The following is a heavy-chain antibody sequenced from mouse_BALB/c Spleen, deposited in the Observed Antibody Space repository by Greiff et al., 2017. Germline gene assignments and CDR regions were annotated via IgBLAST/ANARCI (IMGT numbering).Heavy chain of an antibody. J-gene: IGHJ3*01. Sequence: EVKLLESGPGLVKPSQSLSLTCTVTGYSITSDYAWNWIRQFPGNKLEWMGYISYSGSTSYNPSLKSRISITRDTSKNQFFLQLNSVTTEDTATYYCARSTMITTGFAYWGQGTLVTVSA. D-gene: IGHD2-4*01. CDR1: GYSITSDYA. CDR2: ISYSGST. V-gene: IGHV3-2*02. CDR3: ARSTMITTGFAY.